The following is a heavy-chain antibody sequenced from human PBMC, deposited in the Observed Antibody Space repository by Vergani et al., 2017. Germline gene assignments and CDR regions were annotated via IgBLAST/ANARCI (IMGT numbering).Heavy chain of an antibody. CDR2: ISSNGGST. CDR3: VNDVGGCYTAPFDY. D-gene: IGHD2-8*01. Sequence: EVQLVESGGGLVQPGGSLRLSCSASGFTFSSYAMHWVRQAPGKGLEYVSAISSNGGSTDYADSVKGRFTISRDNSKNTLDLQMSSLRAEDTAVYYCVNDVGGCYTAPFDYWGQGTLVTVSS. J-gene: IGHJ4*02. CDR1: GFTFSSYA. V-gene: IGHV3-64D*06.